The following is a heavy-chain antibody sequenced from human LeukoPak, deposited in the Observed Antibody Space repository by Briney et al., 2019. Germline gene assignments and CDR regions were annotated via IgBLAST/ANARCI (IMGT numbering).Heavy chain of an antibody. CDR1: GGTFSSYA. D-gene: IGHD5-18*01. V-gene: IGHV1-69*13. Sequence: ASVKVSCKASGGTFSSYAISWVRQAPGQGLEGMGGIIPIFGTANYAQKFQGRVTITADESTSTAYMELSSLRSEDTAVYYCASSPDTAMVFDYWGQGTLVTVSS. CDR3: ASSPDTAMVFDY. CDR2: IIPIFGTA. J-gene: IGHJ4*02.